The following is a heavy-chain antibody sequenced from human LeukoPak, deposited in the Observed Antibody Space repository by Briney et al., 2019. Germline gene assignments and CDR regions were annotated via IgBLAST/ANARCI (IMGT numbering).Heavy chain of an antibody. V-gene: IGHV3-48*03. J-gene: IGHJ3*02. CDR3: ARDSGYSSGWYLAFDI. Sequence: GGSLRLSCAASGFTFSSYEMNWVRQAPGKGLEWVSYISSSGSTIYYADSVKGRFTIPRGNAKNSLYLQMNSLRAEDTAVYYCARDSGYSSGWYLAFDIWGQGTMVTVSS. CDR2: ISSSGSTI. D-gene: IGHD6-19*01. CDR1: GFTFSSYE.